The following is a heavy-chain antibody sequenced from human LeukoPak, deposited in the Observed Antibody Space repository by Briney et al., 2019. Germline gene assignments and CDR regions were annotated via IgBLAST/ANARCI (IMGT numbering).Heavy chain of an antibody. CDR3: AKSQFGGVFDGFDI. CDR1: GFTFSSYA. J-gene: IGHJ3*02. CDR2: ISGSGAST. D-gene: IGHD3-16*01. Sequence: PGGSQRLSCAASGFTFSSYAMSWVRQAPGKGLEWVSAISGSGASTYYADSVKGRFTISRDNSKNTLYVQMNSLRAEDTAVYYCAKSQFGGVFDGFDIWGQGTMVTVSS. V-gene: IGHV3-23*01.